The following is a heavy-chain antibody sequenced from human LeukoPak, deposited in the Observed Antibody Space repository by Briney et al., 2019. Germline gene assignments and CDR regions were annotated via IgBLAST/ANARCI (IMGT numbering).Heavy chain of an antibody. D-gene: IGHD6-13*01. V-gene: IGHV4-34*01. CDR3: ARGRPPRQQLASVGYYYYGMDV. CDR2: INHSGST. J-gene: IGHJ6*04. Sequence: PSETLSLTCAVYGGSFSGYYWSWIRQPPGKGLEWIGEINHSGSTNYNPSLKSRVTISVDTSKNQFSLKLSSMTAADTAVYYCARGRPPRQQLASVGYYYYGMDVWGKGTTVTVSS. CDR1: GGSFSGYY.